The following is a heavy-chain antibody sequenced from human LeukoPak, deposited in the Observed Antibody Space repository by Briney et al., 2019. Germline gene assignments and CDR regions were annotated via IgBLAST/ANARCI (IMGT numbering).Heavy chain of an antibody. Sequence: AGSLRLSCAASGFSFSKSWMSWVRQAPGKGLEWVADIKQDGSEKYYVDSVKGRFTISRDNAKNSLYLQMNSLRAEDTAVYYCARDQDGNDVGWFDPWGQGTLVTVSS. CDR1: GFSFSKSW. V-gene: IGHV3-7*03. J-gene: IGHJ5*02. CDR2: IKQDGSEK. D-gene: IGHD2-8*01. CDR3: ARDQDGNDVGWFDP.